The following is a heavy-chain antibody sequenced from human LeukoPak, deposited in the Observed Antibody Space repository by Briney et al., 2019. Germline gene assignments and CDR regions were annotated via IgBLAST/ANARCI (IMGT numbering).Heavy chain of an antibody. D-gene: IGHD3-10*01. Sequence: VKVSCKASGGTFSSYAISWVRQAPGQGLEWMGGIIPIFGTANYAQRFQGRVTITADESTSTAYMELSSLRSEDTAVYYCVSPMVRGNWFDPWGQGTLVTVSS. CDR3: VSPMVRGNWFDP. J-gene: IGHJ5*02. V-gene: IGHV1-69*01. CDR2: IIPIFGTA. CDR1: GGTFSSYA.